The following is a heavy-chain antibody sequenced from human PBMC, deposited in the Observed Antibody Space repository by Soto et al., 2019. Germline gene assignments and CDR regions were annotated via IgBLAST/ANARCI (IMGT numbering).Heavy chain of an antibody. CDR3: ARGVVAGNYYYGMDV. V-gene: IGHV1-69*13. Sequence: SVKVSCKASGGTFSSYAISWVRQAPGQGLEWMGGIIPINHAQKFQARVTITAEESTSTAYMELSSLRSEDTAVYYCARGVVAGNYYYGMDVWGQGTTVTSP. J-gene: IGHJ6*02. CDR1: GGTFSSYA. D-gene: IGHD6-19*01. CDR2: IIPI.